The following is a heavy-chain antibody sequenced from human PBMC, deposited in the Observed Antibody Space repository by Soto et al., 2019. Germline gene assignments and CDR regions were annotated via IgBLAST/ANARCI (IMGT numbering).Heavy chain of an antibody. CDR1: GGTFSSYA. CDR3: ASSGYCSGGSCSYPQYYYYGMDV. V-gene: IGHV1-69*12. CDR2: IIRIFGTA. J-gene: IGHJ6*02. D-gene: IGHD2-15*01. Sequence: QVQLVQSGAEVKKPGSSVKVSCKASGGTFSSYAISWVRQAPGQGLEWMGGIIRIFGTADYAQKFQGRVTITAAESTSKAYMGLSSLRSEDTAVYYCASSGYCSGGSCSYPQYYYYGMDVWCQGTTVTVSS.